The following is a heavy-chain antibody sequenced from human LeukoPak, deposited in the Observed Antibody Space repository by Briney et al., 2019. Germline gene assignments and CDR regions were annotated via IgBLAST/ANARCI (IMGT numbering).Heavy chain of an antibody. V-gene: IGHV3-33*01. D-gene: IGHD3-10*01. CDR3: ARAGIDNALDY. Sequence: QSGGSLRLSCAASGFTFDKYGINWVRQAPGKGLEWVAIIWYDGGNKYFAESVMGQFSISKDNSRNTVYLQMNSLRVEDTAVYHCARAGIDNALDYWGQGTQVAVSS. CDR1: GFTFDKYG. J-gene: IGHJ4*02. CDR2: IWYDGGNK.